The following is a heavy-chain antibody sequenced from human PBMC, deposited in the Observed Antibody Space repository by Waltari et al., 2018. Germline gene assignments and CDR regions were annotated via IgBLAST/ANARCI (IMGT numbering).Heavy chain of an antibody. CDR3: ATYIGASVGTAAFDV. J-gene: IGHJ3*01. Sequence: GGIARPPGRGHGGFAKISDNGAPHSSPSLRGGVTVSRDASRNYVSLKLGSVTAADTAVYYCATYIGASVGTAAFDVWGQGTMVTVSS. D-gene: IGHD5-12*01. CDR2: ISDNGAP. V-gene: IGHV4-39*02.